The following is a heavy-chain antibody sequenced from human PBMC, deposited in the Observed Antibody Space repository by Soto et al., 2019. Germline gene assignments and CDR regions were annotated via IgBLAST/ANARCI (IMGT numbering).Heavy chain of an antibody. CDR1: GGTFSSYA. CDR3: ARADDPSTHYDISGYYGY. D-gene: IGHD3-22*01. Sequence: QVQLVQSGAEVKKPGSSVKVSCKASGGTFSSYAISWVRQAPGQGLEWMGGIIPIFGTANYAQKFQGRVTITADESTSTAYMELSSLRSEDTAVYCCARADDPSTHYDISGYYGYWGQGTLVTVSS. V-gene: IGHV1-69*01. J-gene: IGHJ4*02. CDR2: IIPIFGTA.